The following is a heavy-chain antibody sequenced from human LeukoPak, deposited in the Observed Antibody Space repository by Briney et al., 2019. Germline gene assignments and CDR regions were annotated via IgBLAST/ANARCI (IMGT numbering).Heavy chain of an antibody. CDR3: ARGWELKSSFDY. V-gene: IGHV4-59*01. D-gene: IGHD1-26*01. CDR2: IYYSGSN. CDR1: GGSISTYY. J-gene: IGHJ4*02. Sequence: SETLSLTCTVSGGSISTYYWSWIRQPPGKGLEWIGYIYYSGSNKYHPSLKRRVTLSVDTSQNQFSLKQDSVTAAEPAVDYWARGWELKSSFDYWGQGTLVTVSS.